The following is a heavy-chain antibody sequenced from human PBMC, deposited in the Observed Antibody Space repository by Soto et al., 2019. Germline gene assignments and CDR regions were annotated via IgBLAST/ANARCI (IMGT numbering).Heavy chain of an antibody. CDR2: INPNGGVT. V-gene: IGHV1-2*04. D-gene: IGHD5-12*01. CDR1: GDTFNDYY. J-gene: IGHJ6*03. Sequence: QVQLVQSGAEVKKPGASVTVSCRSSGDTFNDYYIHWVRQAPGQGLEWMGWINPNGGVTKYAQKFQGWVSTTRDTAIRTVDMHLSRLRSDDTAVYYCARESGGATATLDYYYFDMDVWGTGTSVTVSS. CDR3: ARESGGATATLDYYYFDMDV.